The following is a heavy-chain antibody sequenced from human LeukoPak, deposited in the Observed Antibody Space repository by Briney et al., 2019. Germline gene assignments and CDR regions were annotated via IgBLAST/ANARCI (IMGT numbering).Heavy chain of an antibody. CDR3: ARDQIAVAGYDY. CDR1: GGSISSGDYY. CDR2: IYYSGST. V-gene: IGHV4-30-4*01. J-gene: IGHJ4*02. Sequence: PSETLSLTCTVSGGSISSGDYYWSWIRQPPGKGLEWIGYIYYSGSTYYNPSLKSRATISVDTSKNQFSLKLSSVTAADTAVYYCARDQIAVAGYDYWGQGTLVTVSS. D-gene: IGHD6-19*01.